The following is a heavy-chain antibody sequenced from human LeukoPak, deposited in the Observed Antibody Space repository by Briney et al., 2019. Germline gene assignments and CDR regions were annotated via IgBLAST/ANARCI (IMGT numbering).Heavy chain of an antibody. Sequence: SETLSLTCTVSGGSISSGGHFWSWIRQHPGKGLEWIGYIYYSGSTYCNPSLKSRVTISIDTSENQFSLKLSSVTAADTAVYYCARHDSSGQFDYWGQGTLVTVSS. CDR2: IYYSGST. J-gene: IGHJ4*02. D-gene: IGHD3-22*01. CDR3: ARHDSSGQFDY. CDR1: GGSISSGGHF. V-gene: IGHV4-31*03.